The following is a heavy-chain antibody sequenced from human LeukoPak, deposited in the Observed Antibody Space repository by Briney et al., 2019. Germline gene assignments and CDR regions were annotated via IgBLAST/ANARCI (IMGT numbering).Heavy chain of an antibody. CDR1: GFTFDDYG. Sequence: GGSLRLSCAASGFTFDDYGMSWVRQAPGKGLEWVAGINWNGGSTGYADAVKGRFTISRDNAKNSLYLQMNSLRAEDTALYYCARGGGSGSSLVVWYFDLWGRGTLVTVSS. CDR2: INWNGGST. V-gene: IGHV3-20*04. CDR3: ARGGGSGSSLVVWYFDL. D-gene: IGHD3-10*01. J-gene: IGHJ2*01.